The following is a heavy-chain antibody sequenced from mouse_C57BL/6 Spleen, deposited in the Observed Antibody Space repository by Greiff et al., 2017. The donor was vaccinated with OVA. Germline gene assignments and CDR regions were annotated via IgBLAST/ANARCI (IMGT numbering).Heavy chain of an antibody. CDR1: GYTFTDYN. J-gene: IGHJ2*01. CDR3: ARSYYGSSSFDY. CDR2: INPNNGGT. V-gene: IGHV1-18*01. Sequence: EVKLVESGPELVKPGASVKIPCKASGYTFTDYNMDWVKQSHGKSLEWIGDINPNNGGTIYNQKFKGKATLTVDKSSSTAYMELRSLTSEDTAVYYCARSYYGSSSFDYWGQGTTLTVSS. D-gene: IGHD1-1*01.